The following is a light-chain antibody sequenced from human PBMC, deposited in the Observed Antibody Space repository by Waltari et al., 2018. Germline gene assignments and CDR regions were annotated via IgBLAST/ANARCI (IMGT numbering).Light chain of an antibody. Sequence: VLLMQSPASLSVSPGDTVILSCRASQRVRTNLVWYQQKAGQAPRTLIYGASTRASGVPSRVSGSGSETDFTLIISSLQSEDAAVYFCQQYYVWPPITFGGGTKLEI. CDR2: GAS. V-gene: IGKV3-15*01. CDR3: QQYYVWPPIT. J-gene: IGKJ4*01. CDR1: QRVRTN.